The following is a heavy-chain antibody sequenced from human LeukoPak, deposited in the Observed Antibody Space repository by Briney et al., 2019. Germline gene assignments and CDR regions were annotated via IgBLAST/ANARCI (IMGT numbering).Heavy chain of an antibody. J-gene: IGHJ4*02. V-gene: IGHV3-72*01. D-gene: IGHD6-19*01. CDR2: MRDKGNSYTT. Sequence: GGSLRLSCAASGFTFSDHYVDWVRQAPGKGLEWVGLMRDKGNSYTTEYAASVRGRFTISRDDAKNSLYLQMNSLEIEDTAVYYCVRRGYSSGWYFDLWGQGTLVTVSS. CDR1: GFTFSDHY. CDR3: VRRGYSSGWYFDL.